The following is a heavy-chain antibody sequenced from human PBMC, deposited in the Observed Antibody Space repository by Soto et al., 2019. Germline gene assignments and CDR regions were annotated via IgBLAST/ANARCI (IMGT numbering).Heavy chain of an antibody. CDR1: GGTFSSYA. CDR2: IIPIFGTA. J-gene: IGHJ4*02. V-gene: IGHV1-69*06. Sequence: GASVKVSCKVSGGTFSSYAISWVRQAPGQGLEWMGGIIPIFGTANYAQKFQGRVTITADKSTSTAYMELSSLRSEDTAVYYCATSGYSSSSGLFDYWGQGTLVTVSS. CDR3: ATSGYSSSSGLFDY. D-gene: IGHD6-6*01.